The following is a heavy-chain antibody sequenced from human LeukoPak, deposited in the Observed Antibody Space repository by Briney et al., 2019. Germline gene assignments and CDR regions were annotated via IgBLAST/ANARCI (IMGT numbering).Heavy chain of an antibody. V-gene: IGHV3-23*01. J-gene: IGHJ4*02. CDR1: GFTFSSYA. D-gene: IGHD3-10*01. CDR3: AKGPRNYYGSGSSANYFDY. Sequence: PGGSLRLSCAASGFTFSSYAMSWVRQAPGKGLEWVSAISGSGGSTYYADSVKGRFTISRDNSKNTLYLQMNSLRAEDTAVYYCAKGPRNYYGSGSSANYFDYWGQGTLVTVSS. CDR2: ISGSGGST.